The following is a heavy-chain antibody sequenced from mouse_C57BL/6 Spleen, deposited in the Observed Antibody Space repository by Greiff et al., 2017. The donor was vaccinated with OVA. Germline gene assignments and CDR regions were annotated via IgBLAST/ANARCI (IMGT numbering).Heavy chain of an antibody. CDR3: ARDRGDYGRNWFAY. Sequence: EVKLVESGGGLVKPGGSLKLSCAASGFTFSSYAMSWVRQTPEKRLEWVATISDGGSYTYYPDNVKGRFPISRDNAKNNLYLQMSHLKSEDTAMYYCARDRGDYGRNWFAYWGQGTLVTVSA. CDR1: GFTFSSYA. D-gene: IGHD2-4*01. J-gene: IGHJ3*01. CDR2: ISDGGSYT. V-gene: IGHV5-4*01.